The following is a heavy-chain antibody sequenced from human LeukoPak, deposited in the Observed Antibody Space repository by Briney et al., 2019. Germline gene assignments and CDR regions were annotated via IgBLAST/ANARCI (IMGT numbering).Heavy chain of an antibody. D-gene: IGHD4-17*01. J-gene: IGHJ5*02. CDR2: IYTSGST. V-gene: IGHV4-4*07. CDR1: GDSINNFY. Sequence: SETLSLTCTVSGDSINNFYWSWIRQPAGKGLEWIGRIYTSGSTTYNPSLKSRATMSVDTSKSQFSLNLVSVTAADTAVYYCTRDTGTTGEVKFDPWGQGTLVTVSS. CDR3: TRDTGTTGEVKFDP.